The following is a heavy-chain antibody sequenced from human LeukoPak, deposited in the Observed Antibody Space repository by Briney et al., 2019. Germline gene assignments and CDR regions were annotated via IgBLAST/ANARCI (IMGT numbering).Heavy chain of an antibody. J-gene: IGHJ6*02. Sequence: ASVKVSCKASGYTFTSYGISWVRQAPGQGLEWMGWISAYNGNTNYAQKLQGRVTMTTDTSTSTAYVELRSLRSDDTAVYYCARIFGVVTKDYYYGMDVWGQGTTVTVSS. CDR3: ARIFGVVTKDYYYGMDV. D-gene: IGHD3-3*01. CDR2: ISAYNGNT. V-gene: IGHV1-18*01. CDR1: GYTFTSYG.